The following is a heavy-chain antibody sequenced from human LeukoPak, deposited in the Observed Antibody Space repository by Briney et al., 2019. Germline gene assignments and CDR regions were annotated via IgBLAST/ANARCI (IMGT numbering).Heavy chain of an antibody. Sequence: GRSLRLSCAASGFTFSSYGMHWVRQAPGKGLEWVAVISYDGSNKYYADSVKGRFTISRDNSKNTLYLQMNSLRAEDTAVYCCAKAGHVTFASPLDYWGQGTLVTVSS. V-gene: IGHV3-30*18. CDR3: AKAGHVTFASPLDY. J-gene: IGHJ4*02. CDR2: ISYDGSNK. CDR1: GFTFSSYG. D-gene: IGHD3-10*02.